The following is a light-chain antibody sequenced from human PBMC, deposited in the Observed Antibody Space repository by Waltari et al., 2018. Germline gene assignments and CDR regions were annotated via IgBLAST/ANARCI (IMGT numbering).Light chain of an antibody. CDR1: QSISGL. V-gene: IGKV1-5*03. Sequence: DIQMTQSPSTLSASVGDRVTITCRASQSISGLLAWYRQEAGKAPKLLIYEASTLESGVPSRFSGSGSGTEFTLTISGVQPDDVATFYCQQYRTYTWTFGRGTKVEIK. CDR3: QQYRTYTWT. J-gene: IGKJ1*01. CDR2: EAS.